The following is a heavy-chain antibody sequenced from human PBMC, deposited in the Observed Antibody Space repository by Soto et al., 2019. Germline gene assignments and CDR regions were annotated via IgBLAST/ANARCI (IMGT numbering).Heavy chain of an antibody. J-gene: IGHJ4*02. CDR1: GYNFISHY. CDR3: ARDYLSSKSSLSYFDY. CDR2: INPSGGST. D-gene: IGHD2-2*01. Sequence: QVLLVQSGAEVTRPGASLKVSCKASGYNFISHYIHWVRQAPGQGLEWMGFINPSGGSTTHAQNSQGRLSTTRDTSTSTVYMELSGLRSEDAAVYYCARDYLSSKSSLSYFDYWGQGTLVTVSS. V-gene: IGHV1-46*01.